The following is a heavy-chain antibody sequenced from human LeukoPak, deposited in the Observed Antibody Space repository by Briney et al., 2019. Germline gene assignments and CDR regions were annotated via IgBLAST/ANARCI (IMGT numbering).Heavy chain of an antibody. J-gene: IGHJ5*02. CDR1: GYTFTSYG. CDR3: ARLRGGGTAVAYRWFDP. Sequence: ASVKVSCKASGYTFTSYGISWVRQAPGQGLEWMGWISAYNGNTNYAQKLQGRVTMTTDTSTSTAYMELRSLRSDDTAVYYCARLRGGGTAVAYRWFDPWGQGTRVTVSS. D-gene: IGHD6-19*01. V-gene: IGHV1-18*04. CDR2: ISAYNGNT.